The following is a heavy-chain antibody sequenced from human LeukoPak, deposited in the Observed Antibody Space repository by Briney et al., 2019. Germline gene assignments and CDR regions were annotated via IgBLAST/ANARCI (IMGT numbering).Heavy chain of an antibody. V-gene: IGHV4-39*01. D-gene: IGHD5-18*01. Sequence: SETLSLTCTVSGGSISSSSYYWGWIRQPPGKGLEWIGSIYYSGSTYYNPSLKSRVTISVDTSKNQFSLKLSSVTAADTAVYYCARQQETAMVPLVFDLWGRGTLVTVSS. CDR3: ARQQETAMVPLVFDL. CDR2: IYYSGST. J-gene: IGHJ2*01. CDR1: GGSISSSSYY.